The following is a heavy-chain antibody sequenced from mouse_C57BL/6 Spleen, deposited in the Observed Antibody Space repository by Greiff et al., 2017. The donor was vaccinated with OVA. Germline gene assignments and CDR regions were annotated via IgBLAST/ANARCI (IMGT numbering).Heavy chain of an antibody. Sequence: VQLQQSGPGLVQPSQSLSITCTVSGFSLTSYGVHWVRQSPGKGLEWLGVIWSGGSTDYNAAFISRLSISKDNSKSQVFFKMNSLQADDTAIYYCARGPLPFAYWGQGTLGTVSA. CDR1: GFSLTSYG. D-gene: IGHD5-1*01. CDR2: IWSGGST. J-gene: IGHJ3*01. CDR3: ARGPLPFAY. V-gene: IGHV2-2*01.